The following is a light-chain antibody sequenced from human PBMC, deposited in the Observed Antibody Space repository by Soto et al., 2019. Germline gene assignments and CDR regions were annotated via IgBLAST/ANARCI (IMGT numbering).Light chain of an antibody. V-gene: IGKV1-27*01. Sequence: DIQMTQSPSSLSASVGDRVTITCRASQGISHYLAWYQQKPGKVPKLLIYAASSLYVGFQSRFSGSGSGTDFTLTISNLQPEDVATYYFQNYNYALGTFGPGTKVDLK. CDR3: QNYNYALGT. CDR2: AAS. J-gene: IGKJ3*01. CDR1: QGISHY.